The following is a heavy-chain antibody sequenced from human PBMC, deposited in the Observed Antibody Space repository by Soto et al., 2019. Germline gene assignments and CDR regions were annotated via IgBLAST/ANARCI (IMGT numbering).Heavy chain of an antibody. D-gene: IGHD6-19*01. CDR3: TTDARQWLVEIDY. Sequence: PGGSLRLSCAASGFTFSNAWMSWVRQAPGKGLEWVGRIKSKTDGGTTDYAAPVKGRFTISRDDSKNTLYLQMNSLKTADTAVYYCTTDARQWLVEIDYWGHGTMVTASS. CDR1: GFTFSNAW. CDR2: IKSKTDGGTT. V-gene: IGHV3-15*01. J-gene: IGHJ4*01.